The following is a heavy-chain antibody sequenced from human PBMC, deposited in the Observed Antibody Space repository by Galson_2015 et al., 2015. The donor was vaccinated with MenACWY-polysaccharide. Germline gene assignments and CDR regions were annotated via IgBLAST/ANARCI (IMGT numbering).Heavy chain of an antibody. D-gene: IGHD1-14*01. V-gene: IGHV3-15*01. CDR2: IRTQSEGRT. Sequence: SLRLSCAGSGYTFNSAWMNWVRQAPGKGPEWVARIRTQSEGRTAYATPVKGRFTISRDDSNNALYQHMNNLKPEDTAMYYCTADVPEPLSQIDYWGQGTLVTVSS. CDR3: TADVPEPLSQIDY. CDR1: GYTFNSAW. J-gene: IGHJ4*02.